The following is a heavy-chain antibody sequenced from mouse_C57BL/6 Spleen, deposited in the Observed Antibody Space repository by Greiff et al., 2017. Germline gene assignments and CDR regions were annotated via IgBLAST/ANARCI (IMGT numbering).Heavy chain of an antibody. Sequence: QVQLQQSGAELVKPGASVKLSCKASGYTFTEYTIHWVKQRSGQGLEWIGWFYPGSGSIKYNEKFKDKATLTAYNSSRTVNMELSRLTSEDSAVYFSAGQYGSRADWDFDGWGTGATGTVAS. CDR3: AGQYGSRADWDFDG. CDR2: FYPGSGSI. D-gene: IGHD1-1*01. V-gene: IGHV1-62-2*01. J-gene: IGHJ1*03. CDR1: GYTFTEYT.